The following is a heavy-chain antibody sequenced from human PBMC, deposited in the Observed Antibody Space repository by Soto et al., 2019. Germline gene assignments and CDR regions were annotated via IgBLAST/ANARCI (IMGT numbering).Heavy chain of an antibody. CDR2: ISSDGSNK. V-gene: IGHV3-30*18. CDR1: GFTFSSYG. J-gene: IGHJ4*02. D-gene: IGHD3-9*01. Sequence: PGGSLRLSCAGSGFTFSSYGLHWVRPTPGEGLEWVTVISSDGSNKYYIDSVKGRFTISRDNSKNTLYLQMNSLRAEDTAVYYCAKGRTGYLFDYWGQGTLVTVSS. CDR3: AKGRTGYLFDY.